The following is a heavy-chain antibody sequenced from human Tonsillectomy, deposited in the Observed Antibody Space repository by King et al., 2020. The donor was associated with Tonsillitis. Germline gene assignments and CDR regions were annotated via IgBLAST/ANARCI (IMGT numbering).Heavy chain of an antibody. J-gene: IGHJ6*03. CDR1: GFTFSSYG. V-gene: IGHV3-33*08. CDR2: IWYDGSTQ. CDR3: ARVGAAYYYYMDV. D-gene: IGHD4/OR15-4a*01. Sequence: VQLVESGGGVVQPGRSLRLSCAASGFTFSSYGMHWVRQAPGKGLEWVAAIWYDGSTQYYADSVRGRFTLSRDNSKNALYLQMNTLRAEDTAVYYCARVGAAYYYYMDVLGKGTTVTVSS.